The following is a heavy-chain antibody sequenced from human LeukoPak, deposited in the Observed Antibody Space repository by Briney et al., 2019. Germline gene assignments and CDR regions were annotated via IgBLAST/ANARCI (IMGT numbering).Heavy chain of an antibody. CDR2: INYDGNT. D-gene: IGHD3-16*01. CDR1: GVSVSSGSYY. V-gene: IGHV4-39*01. Sequence: SETLTLTCTVSGVSVSSGSYYWSCMGQAQGQGLEWIVSINYDGNTYYKPSLKSRVTISIDNSKIQFSLQLSTATAADMATYYCARHSLTDYGSYYWGQGTLVTVSS. J-gene: IGHJ4*02. CDR3: ARHSLTDYGSYY.